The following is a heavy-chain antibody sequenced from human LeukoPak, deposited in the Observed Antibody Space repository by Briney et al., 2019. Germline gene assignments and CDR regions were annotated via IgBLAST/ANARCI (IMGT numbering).Heavy chain of an antibody. V-gene: IGHV3-30*02. J-gene: IGHJ4*02. D-gene: IGHD2-15*01. CDR3: ATNSACGSYLDS. CDR2: MEHDGTIK. Sequence: GGSLRLSCETSGFNFRGYGLHWARQTPGKGLQWLAFMEHDGTIKYFSDSVEGRFTISRDNSQNTLFLQLNSLRTEDTAVYYCATNSACGSYLDSWGQGTLVTVSS. CDR1: GFNFRGYG.